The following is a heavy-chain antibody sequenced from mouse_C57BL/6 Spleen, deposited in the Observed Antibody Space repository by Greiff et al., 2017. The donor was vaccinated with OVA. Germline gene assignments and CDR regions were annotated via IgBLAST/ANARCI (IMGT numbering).Heavy chain of an antibody. Sequence: DVQLVESGPGLVKPSQSLSLTCSVTGYSITSGYYWNWIRQFPGNKLEWMGYISYDGSNNYNPSLKNRISITRDTSKNQFFLKLNSVTTEDTATYYCARDSSGYGVAYWGQGTLVTVSA. J-gene: IGHJ3*01. CDR3: ARDSSGYGVAY. CDR1: GYSITSGYY. CDR2: ISYDGSN. V-gene: IGHV3-6*01. D-gene: IGHD3-2*02.